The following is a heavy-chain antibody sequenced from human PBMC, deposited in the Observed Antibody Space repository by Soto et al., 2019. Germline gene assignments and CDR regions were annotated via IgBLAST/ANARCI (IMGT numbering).Heavy chain of an antibody. Sequence: QVQLVQSGAEVKKPGASVKVSCKASGYTFTSYGISWVRQAPGQGLEGMGWISAYNGNTNYAQKLQGRVTMTTDTSTSTAYMELRSMRSDDTAVYYCARDRPSMAPGDWFDPWGQGTLVTVSS. CDR2: ISAYNGNT. V-gene: IGHV1-18*01. J-gene: IGHJ5*02. D-gene: IGHD3-10*01. CDR1: GYTFTSYG. CDR3: ARDRPSMAPGDWFDP.